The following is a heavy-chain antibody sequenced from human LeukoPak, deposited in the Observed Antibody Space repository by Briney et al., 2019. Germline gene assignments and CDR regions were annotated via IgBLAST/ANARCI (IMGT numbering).Heavy chain of an antibody. CDR1: GYSFTSYW. D-gene: IGHD4-17*01. Sequence: KDGESLKISSKGSGYSFTSYWIGWVRQMPGKGLEWMGIIYPGDSDTRYSPSFQGQVTISADKSISTAYLQWSSLKASDTAMYYCARRLLDGDADWFDPWGQGTLVIVSS. CDR3: ARRLLDGDADWFDP. V-gene: IGHV5-51*01. J-gene: IGHJ5*02. CDR2: IYPGDSDT.